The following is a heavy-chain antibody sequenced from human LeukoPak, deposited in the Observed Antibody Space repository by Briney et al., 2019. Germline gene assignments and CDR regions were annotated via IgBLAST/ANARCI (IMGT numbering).Heavy chain of an antibody. Sequence: PSETLSLTCTVSGDSLNSSSFYWGWIPQPPGKGREWFGTIYHGGSTYSYTGRTYYKSSLKSRVTISVDTSNNQFSLTMASVTAADTAVYYCARLPRGLIRSFWGQGTLVTVSS. CDR3: ARLPRGLIRSF. CDR1: GDSLNSSSFY. V-gene: IGHV4-39*01. J-gene: IGHJ4*02. D-gene: IGHD3-16*01. CDR2: IYHGGST.